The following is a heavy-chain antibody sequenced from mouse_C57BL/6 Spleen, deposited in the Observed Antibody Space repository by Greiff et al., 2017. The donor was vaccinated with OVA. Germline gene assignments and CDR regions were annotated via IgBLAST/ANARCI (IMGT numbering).Heavy chain of an antibody. CDR1: GFNINDYY. D-gene: IGHD2-1*01. Sequence: EVQLQESGAELVKPGASVKLSCTASGFNINDYYMHWVKQRTEQGLEWIGRIDPEDGETKYAPKFQGKATITADTSSNTAYLQLSSLTSEDAAVYYCARGEGNSYDMDDWGQGATVTVAT. J-gene: IGHJ4*01. V-gene: IGHV14-2*01. CDR3: ARGEGNSYDMDD. CDR2: IDPEDGET.